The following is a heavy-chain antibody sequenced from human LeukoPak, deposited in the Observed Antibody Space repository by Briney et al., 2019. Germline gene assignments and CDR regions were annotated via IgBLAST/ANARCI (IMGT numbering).Heavy chain of an antibody. CDR2: INPSGGST. J-gene: IGHJ6*02. V-gene: IGHV1-46*01. CDR3: AATYSSSALIGYVMDV. D-gene: IGHD6-13*01. CDR1: GYTFTSYY. Sequence: ASVKVSCKASGYTFTSYYMHWVRQAPGQGLEWMGIINPSGGSTSYAQKFQGRVTMTRDTSTSTVYMELSSLRSEDTAVYYCAATYSSSALIGYVMDVWGQGTTVTVSS.